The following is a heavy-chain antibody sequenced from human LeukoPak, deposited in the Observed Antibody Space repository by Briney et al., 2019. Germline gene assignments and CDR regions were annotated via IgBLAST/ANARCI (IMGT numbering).Heavy chain of an antibody. CDR2: INQDGSEN. D-gene: IGHD6-13*01. CDR1: GFTFSSYW. Sequence: AGGSLRLSCAASGFTFSSYWMSWVRQSPGKGLEWVASINQDGSENHYVDSVKGRFTISRDNAKNSVFVQMNGLRVEDTAVYYCVRAGGSSWSDFWGQGTLVTVSS. V-gene: IGHV3-7*01. J-gene: IGHJ4*02. CDR3: VRAGGSSWSDF.